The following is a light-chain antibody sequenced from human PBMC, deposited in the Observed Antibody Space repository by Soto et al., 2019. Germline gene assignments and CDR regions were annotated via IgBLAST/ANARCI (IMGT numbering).Light chain of an antibody. CDR2: DVT. Sequence: QSVLTQPASVSGSPGQWTTISCTGKSSDVSGYNYVSWYQHHPGKDTKLMIYDVTNRPSGVSNRFSGSKSGNTASMTISGLHIEDEADYYCSSNKSSTSYVFGTGTKVTDL. CDR3: SSNKSSTSYV. J-gene: IGLJ1*01. V-gene: IGLV2-14*03. CDR1: SSDVSGYNY.